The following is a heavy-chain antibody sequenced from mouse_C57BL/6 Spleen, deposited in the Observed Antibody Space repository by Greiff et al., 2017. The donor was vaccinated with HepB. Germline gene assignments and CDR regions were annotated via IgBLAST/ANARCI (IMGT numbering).Heavy chain of an antibody. V-gene: IGHV5-16*01. Sequence: EVMLVESEGGLVQPGSSMKLSCTASGFTFSDYYMAWVRQVPEKGLEWVANINYDGSSTYYLDSLKSRFIISRDNAKNNLYLQMSSLKSEDTATYYCARGRVAMDYCGQGTSVTVSS. J-gene: IGHJ4*01. CDR1: GFTFSDYY. CDR2: INYDGSST. CDR3: ARGRVAMDY.